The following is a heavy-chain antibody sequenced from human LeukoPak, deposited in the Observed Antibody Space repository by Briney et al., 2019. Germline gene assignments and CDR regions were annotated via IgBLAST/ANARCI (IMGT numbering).Heavy chain of an antibody. J-gene: IGHJ2*01. CDR2: IYYSGST. CDR1: GGSISSYY. CDR3: ARVYYSSSYDYWYFDL. V-gene: IGHV4-59*01. Sequence: SETLSLTCTVSGGSISSYYWSWIRQPPGMGLEWIGYIYYSGSTNYNPSLKSRVTISVDTSKKQLSLKLSSVTAADTAVYYCARVYYSSSYDYWYFDLWGRGTLVTVSS. D-gene: IGHD6-13*01.